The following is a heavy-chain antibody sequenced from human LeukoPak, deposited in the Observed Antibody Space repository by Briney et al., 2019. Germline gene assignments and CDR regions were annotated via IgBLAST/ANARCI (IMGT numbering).Heavy chain of an antibody. CDR1: GFTVSSNY. CDR3: ARDQYSYAHAAH. Sequence: GGSLRLSCAASGFTVSSNYMSWVRQAPRKGLEWVSVIYSGGTTYYADSVKGRFTISRDNSKNTLHLQMNSLRAEDTAVYYCARDQYSYAHAAHWGQGTLVTVSS. CDR2: IYSGGTT. J-gene: IGHJ4*02. D-gene: IGHD5-18*01. V-gene: IGHV3-66*01.